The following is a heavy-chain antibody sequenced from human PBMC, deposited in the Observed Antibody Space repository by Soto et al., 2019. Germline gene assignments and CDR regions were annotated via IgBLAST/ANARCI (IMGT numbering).Heavy chain of an antibody. Sequence: PGGSLRLSCAASGFTFSNHGMIWVRQAPGKGLEWVSAISGSGGSTYYADSVKGRFTIFRDNSKNTLYLQMNSLRAEDTAVYYCAKVGSSWYTDAYDIWGQGTMVTVSS. CDR3: AKVGSSWYTDAYDI. CDR1: GFTFSNHG. D-gene: IGHD6-13*01. J-gene: IGHJ3*02. CDR2: ISGSGGST. V-gene: IGHV3-23*01.